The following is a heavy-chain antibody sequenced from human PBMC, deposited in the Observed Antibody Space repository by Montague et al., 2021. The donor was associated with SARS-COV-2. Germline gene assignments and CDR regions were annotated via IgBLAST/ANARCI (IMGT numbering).Heavy chain of an antibody. CDR3: ARGHLSVSMIVVVFTSASYYFDY. V-gene: IGHV4-34*01. J-gene: IGHJ4*01. D-gene: IGHD3-22*01. CDR2: IKQSGST. CDR1: GGSYGDDH. Sequence: ETLSLTCAVYGGSYGDDHWSWIRQPPGKGLEWIGDIKQSGSTNYNPSLKSRGTISVDTSKNQFSLKLTSVTAADTAVYFCARGHLSVSMIVVVFTSASYYFDYWGQGAQVTVSS.